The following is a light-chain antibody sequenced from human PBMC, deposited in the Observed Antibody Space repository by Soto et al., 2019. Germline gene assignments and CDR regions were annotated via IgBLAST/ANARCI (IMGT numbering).Light chain of an antibody. Sequence: DIQMTQSPSSLSASVGDRVTITCRASQSISSYLNWYQQKPGKAPKLLIYAASSLHSGVPSRFSGGGSGTDFTLTISSLQPEDFATYYCQQSYRTFGQGTKVEIK. CDR1: QSISSY. V-gene: IGKV1-39*01. CDR3: QQSYRT. CDR2: AAS. J-gene: IGKJ1*01.